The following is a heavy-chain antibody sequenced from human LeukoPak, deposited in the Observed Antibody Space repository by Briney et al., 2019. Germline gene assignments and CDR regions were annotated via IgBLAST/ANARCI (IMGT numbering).Heavy chain of an antibody. J-gene: IGHJ4*02. CDR1: GGSISSGGYY. CDR2: SYYSGST. V-gene: IGHV4-31*03. CDR3: ARDRAGYSSGWYVDY. D-gene: IGHD6-19*01. Sequence: PSQTLSLTCTVSGGSISSGGYYWSWIHQHPGKGLEWIGYSYYSGSTYYNPSLKSRVTISVDTSKNQFSLKLSSVTAADTAVYYCARDRAGYSSGWYVDYWGQGTLVSVSS.